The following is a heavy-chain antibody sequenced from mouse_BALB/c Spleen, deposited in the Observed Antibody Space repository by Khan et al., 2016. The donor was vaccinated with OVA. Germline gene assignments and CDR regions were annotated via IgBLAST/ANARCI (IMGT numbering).Heavy chain of an antibody. D-gene: IGHD1-1*01. CDR1: GDSITRGY. J-gene: IGHJ3*01. Sequence: EVQLQESGPSLVKPSQTLSLTCSVAGDSITRGYWNWIRKFPGNKLDYMGYISYSGNTYCNPSLKSRISITRYTSKNQYYLQLNSVTNEDTATHYSGYELRGYAYWGQGTLITVS. V-gene: IGHV3-8*02. CDR2: ISYSGNT. CDR3: GYELRGYAY.